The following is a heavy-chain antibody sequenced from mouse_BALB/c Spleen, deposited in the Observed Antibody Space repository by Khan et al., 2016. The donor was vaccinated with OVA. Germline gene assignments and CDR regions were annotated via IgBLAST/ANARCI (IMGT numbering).Heavy chain of an antibody. D-gene: IGHD1-1*01. J-gene: IGHJ2*01. Sequence: QVQLQQSGAELVKPGASVKLSCKASGFTFINYWILWVKQRPGQGLEWIGSINPSTAYTEYNQNFKDQATLTADKSSRTAYMQLSSLTSEDSAVYYYTRRDLRSKLDYWGQGTTLTVSS. CDR2: INPSTAYT. CDR3: TRRDLRSKLDY. V-gene: IGHV1-7*01. CDR1: GFTFINYW.